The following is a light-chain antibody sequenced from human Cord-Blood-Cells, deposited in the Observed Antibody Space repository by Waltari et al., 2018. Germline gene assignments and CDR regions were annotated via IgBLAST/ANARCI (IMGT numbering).Light chain of an antibody. CDR2: DSS. Sequence: IQMTQSSSSLSAAVGDRVPITCQASPDISNYLNWYQQKPGKAPKLLIYDSSNLETGVPSRFRGSECGTDFCVTLSRLQPEDMAAYYCQQQDRPAYTFGRVTKV. CDR3: QQQDRPAYT. J-gene: IGKJ2*01. CDR1: PDISNY. V-gene: IGKV1-33*01.